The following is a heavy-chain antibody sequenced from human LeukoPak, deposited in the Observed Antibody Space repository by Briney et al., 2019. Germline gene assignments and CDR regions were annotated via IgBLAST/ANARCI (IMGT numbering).Heavy chain of an antibody. CDR2: ISGSGGST. V-gene: IGHV3-23*01. J-gene: IGHJ4*02. D-gene: IGHD5-24*01. Sequence: GGSLRLSCAASGFTFSSYGMSWVRQAPGKGLEWVSAISGSGGSTYYADSVKGRFTISRDNSKGTVYLQMNSLRPEDTAVYYCAKDDAWLQYGNWGRGTLVTVSS. CDR3: AKDDAWLQYGN. CDR1: GFTFSSYG.